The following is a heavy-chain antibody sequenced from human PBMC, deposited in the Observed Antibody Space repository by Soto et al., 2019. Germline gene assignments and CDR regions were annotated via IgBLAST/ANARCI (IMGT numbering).Heavy chain of an antibody. J-gene: IGHJ6*02. CDR3: AKDKGGYSYGPDYYYGMGV. Sequence: GGSLRLSCAASGFTFSSYAMSWVRQAPGKGLEWVSAISGSGGSTYYADSVKGRFTISRDNSKNTLYLQMNSLRAEDTAVYYCAKDKGGYSYGPDYYYGMGVWGQGTTVTVSS. CDR1: GFTFSSYA. V-gene: IGHV3-23*01. CDR2: ISGSGGST. D-gene: IGHD5-18*01.